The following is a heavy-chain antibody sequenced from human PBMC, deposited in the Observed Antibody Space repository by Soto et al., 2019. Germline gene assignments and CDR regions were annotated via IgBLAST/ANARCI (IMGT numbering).Heavy chain of an antibody. CDR3: ARYFGSGYRRGAFDI. J-gene: IGHJ3*02. Sequence: GGSLRLSCAASGFTFSSYRMNWVRQAPGKGLEWLSYISSSSGTIYYADSVRGRFTISRDNAKNSLYLQMNSLRDEDTAVYYCARYFGSGYRRGAFDIWGQGTMVTVSS. CDR2: ISSSSGTI. D-gene: IGHD3-22*01. V-gene: IGHV3-48*02. CDR1: GFTFSSYR.